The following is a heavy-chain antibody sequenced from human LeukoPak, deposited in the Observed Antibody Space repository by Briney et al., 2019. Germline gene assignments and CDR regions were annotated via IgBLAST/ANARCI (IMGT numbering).Heavy chain of an antibody. V-gene: IGHV4-4*07. CDR1: GGSISSYY. J-gene: IGHJ6*02. CDR3: ARHGGYNQYYYYYGMDV. D-gene: IGHD5-18*01. CDR2: ISSSGST. Sequence: SETLSLTCTVSGGSISSYYWSWIRQPAGKGLEWIGRISSSGSTNYNPSLKSRVTISVDTSKNQFSLKLSSVTAADTAVYYCARHGGYNQYYYYYGMDVWGQGTTVTVSS.